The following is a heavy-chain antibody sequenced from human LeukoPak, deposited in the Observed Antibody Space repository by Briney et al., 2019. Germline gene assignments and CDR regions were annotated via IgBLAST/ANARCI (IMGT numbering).Heavy chain of an antibody. CDR3: ARDQGEVVATVGY. J-gene: IGHJ4*02. D-gene: IGHD5-12*01. V-gene: IGHV3-11*04. CDR2: ISSSGSTI. Sequence: GGSLRLSCAASGFTFSDYYMSWIRQAPGKGLEWVSYISSSGSTIYYAASLKGRFTISRDNAKNSLYLQMNSLRAEDTAVYYCARDQGEVVATVGYWGQGTLVTVSS. CDR1: GFTFSDYY.